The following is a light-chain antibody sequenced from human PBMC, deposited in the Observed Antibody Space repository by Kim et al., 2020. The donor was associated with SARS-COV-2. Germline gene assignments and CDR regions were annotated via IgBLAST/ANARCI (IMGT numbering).Light chain of an antibody. V-gene: IGLV3-19*01. CDR2: GNN. CDR3: LCRDSSGNIWL. Sequence: LGQTVMITCQGDSLRSYFTSRYHQRPGQAPVFVIYGNNNRASGIPDRFSGSRSVNTASLTITGAQAEDEADYYCLCRDSSGNIWLFGGGTQLTVL. CDR1: SLRSYF. J-gene: IGLJ3*02.